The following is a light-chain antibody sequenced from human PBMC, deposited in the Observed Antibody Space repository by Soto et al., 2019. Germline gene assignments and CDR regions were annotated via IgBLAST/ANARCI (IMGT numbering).Light chain of an antibody. CDR3: CSQAGSSTWV. CDR2: EDN. CDR1: SSDVGSFDL. V-gene: IGLV2-23*01. Sequence: QSVLTQPASVSGSPGQSITISCTGTSSDVGSFDLVSWYQQHPGKAPKVMIYEDNKRPSGVSNRFSGSKSGNTASLTISGLQSEDEADYYCCSQAGSSTWVFVGGTKLNVL. J-gene: IGLJ3*02.